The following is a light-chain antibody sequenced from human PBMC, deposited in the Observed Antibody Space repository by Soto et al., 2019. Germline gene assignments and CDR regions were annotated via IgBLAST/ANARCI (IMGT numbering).Light chain of an antibody. J-gene: IGKJ1*01. Sequence: DIQMTQSPSTLSASVGDRVTITCRASQSINSRLAWYQQKPGKAPNLLIYKASSLESGVPSRFSGSGYGTEFTITISSLQPDDFATYYCQQYNNYWTFGQGTKVEIK. V-gene: IGKV1-5*03. CDR3: QQYNNYWT. CDR1: QSINSR. CDR2: KAS.